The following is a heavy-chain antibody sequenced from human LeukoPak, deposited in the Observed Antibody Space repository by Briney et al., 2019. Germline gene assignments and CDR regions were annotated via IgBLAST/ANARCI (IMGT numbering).Heavy chain of an antibody. CDR2: MNPNSGNT. CDR1: GYTFTSNG. V-gene: IGHV1-8*01. D-gene: IGHD1-26*01. J-gene: IGHJ1*01. Sequence: GASVKLSCNASGYTFTSNGINWVRQGTGQGLGWVGWMNPNSGNTGNAQKFQGRVTMNRNTSISTAYMTLSSLRSEDTAVYYWARGPARAAEYFQHWGQSTLVTVSS. CDR3: ARGPARAAEYFQH.